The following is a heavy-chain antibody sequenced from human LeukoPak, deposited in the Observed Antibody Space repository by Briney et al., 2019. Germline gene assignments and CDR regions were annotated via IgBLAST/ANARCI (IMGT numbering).Heavy chain of an antibody. CDR3: AREKIVGPTKLDD. J-gene: IGHJ4*02. Sequence: PGGSLRLSCAASGFPFGNYWMSWVRQAPGKGLEWVANIKQDGSEKYYADSVKGRFTISRDNAKNSLYVQMNSLRAEDTAVYYCAREKIVGPTKLDDWSEGILVTVSS. D-gene: IGHD1-26*01. V-gene: IGHV3-7*01. CDR1: GFPFGNYW. CDR2: IKQDGSEK.